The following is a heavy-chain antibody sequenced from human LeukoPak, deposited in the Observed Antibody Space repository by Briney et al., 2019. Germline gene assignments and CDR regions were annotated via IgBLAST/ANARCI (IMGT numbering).Heavy chain of an antibody. Sequence: ASVKVSCKASGYSFTKLGISWVRQAPGQGLEWMGWISVHSGKTDSTEKIQDRVTMTTDNSTGTAYLELRSLRSDDTAVYFCVRVGSAYGDPLEFDLWGQGTLVTVSS. CDR3: VRVGSAYGDPLEFDL. CDR2: ISVHSGKT. D-gene: IGHD2-21*01. CDR1: GYSFTKLG. J-gene: IGHJ5*02. V-gene: IGHV1-18*01.